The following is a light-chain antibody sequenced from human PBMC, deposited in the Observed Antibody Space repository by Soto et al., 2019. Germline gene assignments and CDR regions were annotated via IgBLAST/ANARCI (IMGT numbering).Light chain of an antibody. CDR1: QSVSSN. CDR2: GES. Sequence: EIVMTQSPATLSVSPGERATLSCRASQSVSSNLAWYQQKSGQAPRLLIYGESTRATGIPARFSGSGYGKEFPLPISSLQSEDFAVYYYQQYNNWPPPYTFGQGTKLEIK. CDR3: QQYNNWPPPYT. J-gene: IGKJ2*01. V-gene: IGKV3-15*01.